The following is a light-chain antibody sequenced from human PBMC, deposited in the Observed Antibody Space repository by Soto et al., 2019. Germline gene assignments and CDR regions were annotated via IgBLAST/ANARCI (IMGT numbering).Light chain of an antibody. V-gene: IGKV3-15*01. CDR2: GAS. CDR3: QQYNNYIT. CDR1: QSVSSY. Sequence: ELGMTQSPATLSVSPGERATLSGRVSQSVSSYLAWYQHKPGQAPRLLIYGASTRAAVVPARFSGSGSGTEFTPTIRSLQSEDFAVYYFQQYNNYITFGQGTRLEIK. J-gene: IGKJ5*01.